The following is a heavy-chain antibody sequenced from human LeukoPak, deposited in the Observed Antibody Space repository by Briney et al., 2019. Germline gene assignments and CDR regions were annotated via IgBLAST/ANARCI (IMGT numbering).Heavy chain of an antibody. D-gene: IGHD2-2*01. J-gene: IGHJ6*03. Sequence: PSETLSLTCTVSAGSISGFFWSWIRQPPGKGLEWIGYIYYSGSTNYNPSLKSRVTISVDTSKNQFSLKLSSVTAADTAVYYCARDGVVPAVLPHYYYYYMDVWGKGTTVTVSS. CDR2: IYYSGST. V-gene: IGHV4-59*01. CDR3: ARDGVVPAVLPHYYYYYMDV. CDR1: AGSISGFF.